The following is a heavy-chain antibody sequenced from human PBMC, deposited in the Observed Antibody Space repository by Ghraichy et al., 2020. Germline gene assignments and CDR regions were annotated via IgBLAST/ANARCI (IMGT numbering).Heavy chain of an antibody. CDR1: GFTFSSYS. Sequence: GESLNISCAASGFTFSSYSMNWVRQAPGKGLEWVSSISSSSSYIYYADSVKGRFTISRDNAKNSLYLQMNSLRAEDTAVYYCARDAGSFTMIEDDAFDIWGQGTMVTVSS. CDR3: ARDAGSFTMIEDDAFDI. V-gene: IGHV3-21*01. J-gene: IGHJ3*02. CDR2: ISSSSSYI. D-gene: IGHD3-22*01.